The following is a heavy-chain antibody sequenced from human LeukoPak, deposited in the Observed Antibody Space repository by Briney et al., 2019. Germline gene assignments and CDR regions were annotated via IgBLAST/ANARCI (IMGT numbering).Heavy chain of an antibody. V-gene: IGHV3-7*01. J-gene: IGHJ4*02. CDR2: INQDGSEK. CDR1: GFTFSNYW. Sequence: GGSLRLSCAASGFTFSNYWMTWVRQAPGKGLEWVANINQDGSEKYYVDSVKGRFTISRDNAENSLYLQMTSLRAEDTAVYYCARGISTGVDYFDFWGQGTLVTVSS. CDR3: ARGISTGVDYFDF. D-gene: IGHD3-9*01.